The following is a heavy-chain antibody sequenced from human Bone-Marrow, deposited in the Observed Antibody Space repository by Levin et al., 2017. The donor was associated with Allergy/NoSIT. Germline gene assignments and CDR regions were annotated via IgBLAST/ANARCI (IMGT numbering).Heavy chain of an antibody. CDR2: INHSGST. Sequence: SQTLSLTCAVYGGSFSGYYWSWIRQPPGKGLEWIGEINHSGSTNYNPSLKSRVTISVDTSKNQFSLKLSSVTAADTAVYYCARDHVEMATGFDYWGQGTLVTVSS. V-gene: IGHV4-34*01. CDR1: GGSFSGYY. CDR3: ARDHVEMATGFDY. J-gene: IGHJ4*02. D-gene: IGHD5-24*01.